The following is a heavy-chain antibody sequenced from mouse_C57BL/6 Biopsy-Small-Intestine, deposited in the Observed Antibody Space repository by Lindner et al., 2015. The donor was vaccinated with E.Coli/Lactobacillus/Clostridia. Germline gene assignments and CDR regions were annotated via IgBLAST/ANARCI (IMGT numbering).Heavy chain of an antibody. D-gene: IGHD2-2*01. Sequence: VQLQESGTELMKPGASVKLSCKATGYTFTGYWIEWVKQRPGHGLEWIGEILPGSGNANYNEKFKGKATFTADTSSNTAYMQLSSLTTEDSAIYYCARFYGYDDWYFDVWGTGTTVTVSS. CDR1: GYTFTGYW. CDR2: ILPGSGNA. CDR3: ARFYGYDDWYFDV. V-gene: IGHV1-9*01. J-gene: IGHJ1*03.